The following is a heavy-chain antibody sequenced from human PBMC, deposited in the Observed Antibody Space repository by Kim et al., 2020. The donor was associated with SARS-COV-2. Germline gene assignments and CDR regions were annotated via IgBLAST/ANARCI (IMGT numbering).Heavy chain of an antibody. J-gene: IGHJ3*02. V-gene: IGHV4-34*01. CDR1: GGSFSGYY. CDR2: INHSGST. D-gene: IGHD4-17*01. CDR3: ARGRDYGDYVLAFDI. Sequence: SETLSLTCAVYGGSFSGYYWSWIRQPPGKGLEWIGEINHSGSTNYNPSLKSRVTISVDTSKNQFSLKLSSVTAADTAVYYCARGRDYGDYVLAFDIWGQG.